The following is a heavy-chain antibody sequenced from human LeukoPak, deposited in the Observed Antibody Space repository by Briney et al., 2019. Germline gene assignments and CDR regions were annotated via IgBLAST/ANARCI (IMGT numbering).Heavy chain of an antibody. CDR1: GFTFSSYT. Sequence: GGSLRLSCAASGFTFSSYTMNWVRQAPGKGLEWVSAISGSGGSTYCADSVKGRFTISRDNSKSTLYLQMNSLRAEDTAVYYCAKNYGDDAFDIWGQGTMVTVSS. CDR2: ISGSGGST. V-gene: IGHV3-23*01. CDR3: AKNYGDDAFDI. D-gene: IGHD4-17*01. J-gene: IGHJ3*02.